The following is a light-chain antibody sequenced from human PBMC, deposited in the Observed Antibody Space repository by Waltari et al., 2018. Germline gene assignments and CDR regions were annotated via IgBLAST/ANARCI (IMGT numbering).Light chain of an antibody. CDR1: QSVSKW. V-gene: IGKV1-5*03. CDR3: QQYKTFPRT. Sequence: DIEMTQSPSNVSASVGDRVIITCRASQSVSKWVAWYQFKGGKAPKVLISAASTIESGVPSRFGGGGSGSDFALTIAGLQPEDSATYYRQQYKTFPRTFGPGTRVEIK. CDR2: AAS. J-gene: IGKJ1*01.